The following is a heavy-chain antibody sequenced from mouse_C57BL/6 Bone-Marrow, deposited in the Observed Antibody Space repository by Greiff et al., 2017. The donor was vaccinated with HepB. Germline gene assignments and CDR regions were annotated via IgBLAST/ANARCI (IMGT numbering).Heavy chain of an antibody. CDR2: IHPNSGST. CDR3: ARSFYGSSAY. J-gene: IGHJ3*01. D-gene: IGHD1-1*01. CDR1: GYTFTSYW. V-gene: IGHV1-64*01. Sequence: QVQLQQPGAELVKPGASVKLSCKASGYTFTSYWMHWVKQRPGQGLEWIGMIHPNSGSTNYNEKFKSKTTLTVDKSSSTAYMQLSSLTSEDSAVYYCARSFYGSSAYWGQGTLVTVSA.